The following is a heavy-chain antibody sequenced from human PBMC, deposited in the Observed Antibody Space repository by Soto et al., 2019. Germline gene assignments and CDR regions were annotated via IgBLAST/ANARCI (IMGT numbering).Heavy chain of an antibody. J-gene: IGHJ6*02. CDR3: ARDRAVTRPRYYYGMDV. D-gene: IGHD4-17*01. CDR1: GGSVSSGSYY. V-gene: IGHV4-61*01. CDR2: IYYSGST. Sequence: QVQLQESGPGLVKPSETLSLTCTVSGGSVSSGSYYWSWIRQPPGKGLEWIGYIYYSGSTNYNPSLKSRVTISVDTSKNQFSLKLSSVTAADTAVYYCARDRAVTRPRYYYGMDVWGQGTTVTVSS.